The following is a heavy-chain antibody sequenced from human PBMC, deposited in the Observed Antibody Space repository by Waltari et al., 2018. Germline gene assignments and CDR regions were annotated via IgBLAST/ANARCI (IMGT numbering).Heavy chain of an antibody. V-gene: IGHV5-51*03. Sequence: EVQLVQSGAEVKKPGESLKISCKGSGYSFTSYWIGWVRQMPGTGREWMGIIYPGDSDTRYSPSFQGQVTISADKSISTAYLQWSSLKASDTAMYYCARVPHRSTGWLQAPYNFDFWGQGTLVTVSS. CDR1: GYSFTSYW. D-gene: IGHD6-19*01. CDR3: ARVPHRSTGWLQAPYNFDF. J-gene: IGHJ4*02. CDR2: IYPGDSDT.